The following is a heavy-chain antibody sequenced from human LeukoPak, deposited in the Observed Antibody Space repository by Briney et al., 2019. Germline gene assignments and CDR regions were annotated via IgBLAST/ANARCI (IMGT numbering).Heavy chain of an antibody. Sequence: GGSLRLSCAASGFTFNTYWMHWVRQAPGKGLVWVARVNREGTTTTYADSVKGRFTISRDNAKNTLYLQMNNLRAEDTAVYYCARDLDWILFDCWAQGTLVTVSS. CDR3: ARDLDWILFDC. CDR1: GFTFNTYW. J-gene: IGHJ4*02. V-gene: IGHV3-74*03. D-gene: IGHD3-9*01. CDR2: VNREGTTT.